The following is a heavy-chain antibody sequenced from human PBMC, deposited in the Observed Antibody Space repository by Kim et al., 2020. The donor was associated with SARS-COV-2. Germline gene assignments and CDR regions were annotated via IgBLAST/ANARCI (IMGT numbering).Heavy chain of an antibody. CDR2: ISYDGSNK. V-gene: IGHV3-30-3*01. J-gene: IGHJ4*02. CDR3: AREEET. CDR1: GFTFSSYA. Sequence: GGSLRLSCAASGFTFSSYAMHWVRQAPGKGLEWVAVISYDGSNKYYADSVKGRFTISRDNSKNTLYLQMNSLRAEDTAVYYCAREEETWGQGTLVTVSS.